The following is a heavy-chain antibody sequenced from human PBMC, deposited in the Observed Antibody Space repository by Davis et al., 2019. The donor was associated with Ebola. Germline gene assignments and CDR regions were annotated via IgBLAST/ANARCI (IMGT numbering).Heavy chain of an antibody. CDR2: TYYSSKWYT. D-gene: IGHD5-12*01. CDR3: ARGWLRSAFDQ. J-gene: IGHJ4*02. V-gene: IGHV6-1*01. Sequence: LRLSCAISGDSVSGSSGAWNWIRQSPSRGLEWLGRTYYSSKWYTDSTLSVKSRITISADTAKNQLSLHLDSVTPEDTAVYYCARGWLRSAFDQWGQGTLVTVSS. CDR1: GDSVSGSSGA.